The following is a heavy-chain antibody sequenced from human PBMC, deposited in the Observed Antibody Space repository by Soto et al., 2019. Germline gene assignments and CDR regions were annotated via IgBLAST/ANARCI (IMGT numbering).Heavy chain of an antibody. CDR3: ARRGSVVVVAAPFDY. CDR2: INPNSGGT. V-gene: IGHV1-2*02. D-gene: IGHD2-15*01. Sequence: ASVKVSCKASGYTFTGDYMHWVRQAPGQGLEWMGWINPNSGGTNYAQKFQGRVTMTRDTSISTAYMELSRLRSDDTAVYYCARRGSVVVVAAPFDYWGQGTLVTVSS. J-gene: IGHJ4*02. CDR1: GYTFTGDY.